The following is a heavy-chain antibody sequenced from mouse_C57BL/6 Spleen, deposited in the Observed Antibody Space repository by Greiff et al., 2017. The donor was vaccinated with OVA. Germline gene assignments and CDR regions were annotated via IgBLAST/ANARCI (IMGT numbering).Heavy chain of an antibody. CDR1: GYSITSDY. Sequence: EVKLQESGPGLAKPSQTLSLTCSVTGYSITSDYWNWIRKFPGNKLEYMGYISYSGSTYYNPSLKSRISITRDTSKNQYYLQLNSVTTEDTATYYCARSPQGHYVGLDWYFDVWGTGTTVTVSS. J-gene: IGHJ1*03. CDR2: ISYSGST. V-gene: IGHV3-8*01. D-gene: IGHD2-1*01. CDR3: ARSPQGHYVGLDWYFDV.